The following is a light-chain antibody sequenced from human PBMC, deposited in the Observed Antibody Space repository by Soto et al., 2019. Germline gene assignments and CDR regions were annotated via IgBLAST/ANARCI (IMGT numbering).Light chain of an antibody. J-gene: IGKJ1*01. Sequence: DIQMTLSPSSLSASVGYIFTITCRASQTISSSLNWYQKKTGKAPKLLIYAASSLQSGVPSRLSGSGYETDFTLTISSLKTEDFATYSCQQSYSNTWTFGHGTKVDIK. CDR1: QTISSS. V-gene: IGKV1-39*01. CDR3: QQSYSNTWT. CDR2: AAS.